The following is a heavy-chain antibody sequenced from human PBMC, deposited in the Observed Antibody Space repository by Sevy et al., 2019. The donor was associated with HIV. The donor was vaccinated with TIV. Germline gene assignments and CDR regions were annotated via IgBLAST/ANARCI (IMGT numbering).Heavy chain of an antibody. CDR2: ISGSGGST. CDR3: AISVSGSYYEGYFQH. J-gene: IGHJ1*01. D-gene: IGHD1-26*01. V-gene: IGHV3-23*01. Sequence: GGSLRLSCAASGFTFSSYAMSWVRQAPGKGLEWVSAISGSGGSTYYADSVKGRFTISRDNSKNMLYLQMNSLRAEDTAVYYCAISVSGSYYEGYFQHWGQGTLVTVSS. CDR1: GFTFSSYA.